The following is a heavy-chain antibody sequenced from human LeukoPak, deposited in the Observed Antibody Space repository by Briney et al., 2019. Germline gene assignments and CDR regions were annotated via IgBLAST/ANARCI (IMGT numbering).Heavy chain of an antibody. D-gene: IGHD3-10*01. Sequence: GGPLRLSCPASGFSFSIYGMHWVRQAPGKGLEWVAVIWSDGSNRYYRQSVKGRFTISRDNSQNTLYPQMNSLRAEDTAVYYCAKSLSGSYSAFDIWGQGTMVTVSP. CDR2: IWSDGSNR. V-gene: IGHV3-33*03. CDR1: GFSFSIYG. J-gene: IGHJ3*02. CDR3: AKSLSGSYSAFDI.